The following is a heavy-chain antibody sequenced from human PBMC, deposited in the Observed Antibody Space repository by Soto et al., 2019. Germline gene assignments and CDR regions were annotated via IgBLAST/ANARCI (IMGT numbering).Heavy chain of an antibody. J-gene: IGHJ4*02. V-gene: IGHV1-18*01. Sequence: QVQLVQSGGEVEKPGASVKVSCKASGYTFTNYGINWVRQAPGLGLEWMGWINVYNGNTNYAQKFQARVTMTTDTSTNSVYMELRSLRSDDTAVYYCARGPDLTYFDYWGQGTLVSVSS. CDR3: ARGPDLTYFDY. CDR1: GYTFTNYG. CDR2: INVYNGNT.